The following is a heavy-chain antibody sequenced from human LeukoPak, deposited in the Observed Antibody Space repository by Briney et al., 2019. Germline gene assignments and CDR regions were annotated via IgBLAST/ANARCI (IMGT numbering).Heavy chain of an antibody. J-gene: IGHJ4*02. D-gene: IGHD3-10*01. CDR3: AREAYYGSGSYYYFDY. Sequence: GGSLRLSCAASGFTFINYGMHWVRQAPGKGLEWVSYISSSGSTIYYADSVKGRFTISRDNAKNSLYLQMNSLRAEGTAVYYCAREAYYGSGSYYYFDYWGQGTLVTVSS. CDR2: ISSSGSTI. V-gene: IGHV3-48*04. CDR1: GFTFINYG.